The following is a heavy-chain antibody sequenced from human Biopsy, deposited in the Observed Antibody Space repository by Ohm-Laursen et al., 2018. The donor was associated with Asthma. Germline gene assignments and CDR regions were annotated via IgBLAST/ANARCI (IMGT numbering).Heavy chain of an antibody. CDR1: GFTFSSYS. CDR3: ARDGTDMNEAMPKDY. CDR2: ISSSSSYI. Sequence: LRLSCTASGFTFSSYSMNWVRQAPGKGLEWVSSISSSSSYIYYADSVKGRFTISRDNAKNSLYLQMNSLRAEDTAVYYCARDGTDMNEAMPKDYWGQGTLVTVSS. V-gene: IGHV3-21*01. D-gene: IGHD2-2*01. J-gene: IGHJ4*02.